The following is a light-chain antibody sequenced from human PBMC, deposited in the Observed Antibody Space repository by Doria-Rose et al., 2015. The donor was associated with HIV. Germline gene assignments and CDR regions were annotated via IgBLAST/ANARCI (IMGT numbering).Light chain of an antibody. V-gene: IGKV3-20*01. Sequence: TQSPGTLSLSPGERATLSCRASQSFSSTYLAWYQQKPGQAPSLLIYAGSIRATGIPDRLSVRGSGTDFTLTINRLEPEDCALYYCHQYGTSWTCGQGTKVEI. CDR1: QSFSSTY. J-gene: IGKJ1*01. CDR3: HQYGTSWT. CDR2: AGS.